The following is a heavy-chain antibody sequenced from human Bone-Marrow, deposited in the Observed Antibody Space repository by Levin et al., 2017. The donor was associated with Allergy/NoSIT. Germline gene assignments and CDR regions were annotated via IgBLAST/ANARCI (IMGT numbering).Heavy chain of an antibody. CDR1: GFRFDTYA. CDR2: LSGTGTYT. CDR3: AKGGDCGGDTCFDQ. D-gene: IGHD2-21*02. V-gene: IGHV3-23*01. J-gene: IGHJ4*02. Sequence: PGESLKISCVASGFRFDTYAMSWVRQAPGKGLEWVSRLSGTGTYTYYADSVKGRFTISRDISKNTLYLQMNSLRDDDTAVYYCAKGGDCGGDTCFDQWGRGAPVTVTS.